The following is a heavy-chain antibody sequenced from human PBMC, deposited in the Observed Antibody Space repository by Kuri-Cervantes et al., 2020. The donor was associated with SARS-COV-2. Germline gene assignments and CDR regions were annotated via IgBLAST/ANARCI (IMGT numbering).Heavy chain of an antibody. V-gene: IGHV3-30*18. CDR3: AKVRVARYTYGYGFDY. CDR1: GFSFSTHG. J-gene: IGHJ4*02. CDR2: ISHDGART. Sequence: GESLKISCAASGFSFSTHGMHWVRQAPGKGLEWVAVISHDGARTHYADSARGRFTVSRDTSKNTLFLQMNSLRAEDTAVYYCAKVRVARYTYGYGFDYWGQGTLVTVSS. D-gene: IGHD5-18*01.